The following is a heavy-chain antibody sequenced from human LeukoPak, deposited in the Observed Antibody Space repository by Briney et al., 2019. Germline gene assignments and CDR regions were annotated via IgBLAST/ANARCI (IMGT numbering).Heavy chain of an antibody. D-gene: IGHD5-12*01. J-gene: IGHJ4*02. CDR1: GGSISSYY. CDR2: ISYSGTT. CDR3: ARGDDYKSTLFDY. Sequence: SETLSLTCTVPGGSISSYYWNWIRQPPGKGLEWIGYISYSGTTNYHPSLKSRVTISVDTSKKQFSLKLTSATAADTAVYYCARGDDYKSTLFDYWGQGTLVTVSS. V-gene: IGHV4-59*01.